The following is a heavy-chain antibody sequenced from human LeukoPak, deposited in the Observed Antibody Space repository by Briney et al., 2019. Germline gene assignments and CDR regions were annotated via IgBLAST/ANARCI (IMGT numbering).Heavy chain of an antibody. CDR3: ARSRSGSCSTL. CDR2: IIPILGIA. D-gene: IGHD2-15*01. Sequence: SVKVSCKASGGTFSSYAISWVRQAPGQGLEWMGRIIPILGIANYAQMFQGRVTITADKSTSTAYMELSSLRSEDTAVYYCARSRSGSCSTLWGQGTLVTVSS. CDR1: GGTFSSYA. J-gene: IGHJ4*02. V-gene: IGHV1-69*04.